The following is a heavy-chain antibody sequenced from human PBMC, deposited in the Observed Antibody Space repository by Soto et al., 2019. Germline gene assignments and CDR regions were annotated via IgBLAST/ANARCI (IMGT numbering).Heavy chain of an antibody. CDR2: ISYDSTKT. D-gene: IGHD1-1*01. V-gene: IGHV3-30*03. J-gene: IGHJ6*02. Sequence: GGSLRLSCAASGFTFNSYGMHWVRQGPGNGLEWVAFISYDSTKTYYADSVKGRLTISRDNSNSALYVQMNSLTGEDTAVYYCAWTRSAWSDFHYYSLDVWGQGTTVTVSS. CDR1: GFTFNSYG. CDR3: AWTRSAWSDFHYYSLDV.